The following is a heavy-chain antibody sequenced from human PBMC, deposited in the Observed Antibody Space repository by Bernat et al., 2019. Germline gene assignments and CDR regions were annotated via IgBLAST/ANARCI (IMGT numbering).Heavy chain of an antibody. D-gene: IGHD3-9*01. Sequence: QVQLQESGPGLVKPSGTLSLTCAVSGGPISSSNWSSSVRQPPRKGLEWIGEIYHSGSTNYNPSLKSRVNISVEKSKNQFSLKVSDVTVADTAVYYCAGSQYYDILTGYDGMDVWGQGTKVTVSS. CDR1: GGPISSSNW. V-gene: IGHV4-4*02. CDR2: IYHSGST. CDR3: AGSQYYDILTGYDGMDV. J-gene: IGHJ6*02.